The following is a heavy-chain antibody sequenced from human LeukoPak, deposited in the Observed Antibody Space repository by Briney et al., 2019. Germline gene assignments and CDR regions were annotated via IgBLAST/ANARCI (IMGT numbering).Heavy chain of an antibody. D-gene: IGHD3-10*01. V-gene: IGHV3-21*01. CDR3: ARVIRRFGEFSSDY. CDR1: GFTFTSYS. CDR2: ISSSSTYI. Sequence: TGGSLRLSCAASGFTFTSYSMNWVRQAPGRGLEWVSSISSSSTYIYYADSVKGRFTISRDNAKNSLYLQMNSLRAEDTAVYYCARVIRRFGEFSSDYWGQGTLVTVSS. J-gene: IGHJ4*02.